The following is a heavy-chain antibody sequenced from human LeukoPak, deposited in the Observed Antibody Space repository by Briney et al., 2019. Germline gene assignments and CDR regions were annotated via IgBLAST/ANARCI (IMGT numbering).Heavy chain of an antibody. D-gene: IGHD1-14*01. V-gene: IGHV3-33*06. CDR3: AKEYSVRNQFDY. CDR1: GFTFSSYG. J-gene: IGHJ4*02. Sequence: GGSLRLSCAASGFTFSSYGMHWVRHAPGKGLEWVAVIWYDGSNKYYADSVKGRFTISRDNSKNTLFLEMNGLRAEDTAVYYCAKEYSVRNQFDYWGQGTLVAVSS. CDR2: IWYDGSNK.